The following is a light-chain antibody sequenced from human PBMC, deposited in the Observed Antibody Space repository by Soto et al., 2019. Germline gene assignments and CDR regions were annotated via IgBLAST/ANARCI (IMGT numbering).Light chain of an antibody. J-gene: IGKJ1*01. V-gene: IGKV1-8*01. CDR3: QQYYSYPVP. CDR2: AAS. Sequence: AVRLTQSPSSFSASTGDRVTITCRASQGISNSLAWYQQKPGKAPNLLIYAASTLQSGVPSRFSGSGSGTDFTLTINCLQSEDFATYYCQQYYSYPVPFGQGTKVDIK. CDR1: QGISNS.